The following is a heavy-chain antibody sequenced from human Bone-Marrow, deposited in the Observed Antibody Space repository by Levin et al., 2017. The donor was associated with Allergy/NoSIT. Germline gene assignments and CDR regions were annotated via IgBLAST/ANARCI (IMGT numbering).Heavy chain of an antibody. Sequence: ASVKVSCKASGYTFTGYYMHWVRQAPGQGLEWMGWINPNSGGTNYAQKFQGRVTMTRDTSISTAYMELSRLRSDDTAVYYCARSYYGSGSYPLNDYWGQGTLVTVSS. D-gene: IGHD3-10*01. V-gene: IGHV1-2*02. CDR2: INPNSGGT. CDR3: ARSYYGSGSYPLNDY. CDR1: GYTFTGYY. J-gene: IGHJ4*02.